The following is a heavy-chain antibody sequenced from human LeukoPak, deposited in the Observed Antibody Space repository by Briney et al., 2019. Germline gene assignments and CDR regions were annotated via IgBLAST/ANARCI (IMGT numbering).Heavy chain of an antibody. CDR1: GFTFSSYW. Sequence: GGSLRLSCAASGFTFSSYWISWIRQTPGKGLEWVSYISISGTTTFYVDSVKGRFTISRDNTKNSLYLQMNSLRAEDTAMYYCARGTMASDFWGQGTLVTVSS. D-gene: IGHD3-10*01. V-gene: IGHV3-11*01. CDR3: ARGTMASDF. CDR2: ISISGTTT. J-gene: IGHJ4*02.